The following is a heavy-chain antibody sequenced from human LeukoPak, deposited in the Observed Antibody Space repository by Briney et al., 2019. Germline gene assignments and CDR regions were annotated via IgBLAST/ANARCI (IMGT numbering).Heavy chain of an antibody. J-gene: IGHJ3*02. CDR2: IYYSGST. V-gene: IGHV4-59*01. CDR3: AREKSGIAVAGEAFDI. Sequence: PSETLSLXCTVSGGSTSSYYWSWIRQPPGKGLEWIGYIYYSGSTNYNPSLKSRVTISVDTSKNQFSLKLSSVTAADTAVYYCAREKSGIAVAGEAFDIWGQGTMVTVSS. D-gene: IGHD6-19*01. CDR1: GGSTSSYY.